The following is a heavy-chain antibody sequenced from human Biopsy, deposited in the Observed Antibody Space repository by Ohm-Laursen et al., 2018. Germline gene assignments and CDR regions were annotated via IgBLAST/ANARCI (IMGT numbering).Heavy chain of an antibody. V-gene: IGHV3-7*01. J-gene: IGHJ4*02. D-gene: IGHD2-2*02. CDR2: IKQDGSEK. Sequence: GSLRLSCAASGFTFSSYWMSWVRQAPGKGLEWVANIKQDGSEKDYVDSVKGRFTISRDNAKNSLYLQMDSLEAEDTAVYYCVKGGYCTSISCYMDVDYWGQGTLVAVSS. CDR3: VKGGYCTSISCYMDVDY. CDR1: GFTFSSYW.